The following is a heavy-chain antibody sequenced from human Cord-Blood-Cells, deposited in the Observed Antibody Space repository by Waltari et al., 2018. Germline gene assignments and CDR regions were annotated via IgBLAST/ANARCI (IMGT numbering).Heavy chain of an antibody. CDR1: GYTFTSYD. CDR2: MNPNSGNT. Sequence: QVQLVQSGAEVKKPGASVKVSCKASGYTFTSYDINWVRQATGQGLEWMGWMNPNSGNTGYAQKFQGRVTSTRNTSISTAYLGLSSLRSEDTAVYYCARGSHWGPYNWFDPWGQGTLVTVSS. D-gene: IGHD7-27*01. J-gene: IGHJ5*02. V-gene: IGHV1-8*03. CDR3: ARGSHWGPYNWFDP.